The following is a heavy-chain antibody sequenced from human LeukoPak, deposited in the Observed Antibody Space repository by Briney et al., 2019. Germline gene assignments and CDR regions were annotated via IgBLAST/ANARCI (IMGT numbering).Heavy chain of an antibody. V-gene: IGHV4-34*01. CDR3: ARAPRIAAAGRYYYYYYMDV. CDR2: INHSGST. CDR1: GGSFSGYY. J-gene: IGHJ6*03. Sequence: SETLSLTCAVYGGSFSGYYWSWIRQPPGKGLEWIGEINHSGSTNYNPSLKSRVTISVDTSKNQFSLKLSSVTAADTAVYYCARAPRIAAAGRYYYYYYMDVWGKGTTVTVSS. D-gene: IGHD6-13*01.